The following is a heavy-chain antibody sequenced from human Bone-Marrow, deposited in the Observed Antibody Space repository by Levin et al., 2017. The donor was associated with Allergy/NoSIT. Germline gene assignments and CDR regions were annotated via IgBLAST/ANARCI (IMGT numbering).Heavy chain of an antibody. D-gene: IGHD3-10*01. Sequence: SETLSLTCAVSGGSISSGGYSWSWIRQPPGMGLEWIGYIYHSGSTYYNPSLKSRATISMDRSKNHFSLNLTSVTAADTAVYFCAKSLWFGAYFDYWGQGTLVTVSS. V-gene: IGHV4-30-2*01. CDR2: IYHSGST. CDR1: GGSISSGGYS. J-gene: IGHJ4*02. CDR3: AKSLWFGAYFDY.